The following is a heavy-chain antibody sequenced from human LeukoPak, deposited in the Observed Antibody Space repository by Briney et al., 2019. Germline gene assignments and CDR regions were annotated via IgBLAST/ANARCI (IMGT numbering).Heavy chain of an antibody. CDR3: ARHGYSGSYFDN. J-gene: IGHJ4*02. CDR1: GFTFSSYS. V-gene: IGHV4-59*05. CDR2: MYYSGRT. Sequence: PGGSLRLSCAASGFTFSSYSMNWIRQPPGKGLEWIGSMYYSGRTYYNPSLKSRVTISVDTSKKQFSLKLSSVTAADTAVYYCARHGYSGSYFDNWGQGTLVTVSS. D-gene: IGHD1-26*01.